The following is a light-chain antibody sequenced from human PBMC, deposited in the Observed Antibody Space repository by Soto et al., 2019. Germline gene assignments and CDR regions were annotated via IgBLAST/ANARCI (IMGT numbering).Light chain of an antibody. V-gene: IGKV3-20*01. CDR2: DAS. Sequence: EIVLTQSPGTLSLSPGERATLSCRASQSVRNSYLAWYQQKPGQAPRLLIYDASRGATGVPDRFSGSGSGTDFTLTISRVEPEDFAVYYCQQYGDSPCTFGQGTKLQIK. CDR1: QSVRNSY. CDR3: QQYGDSPCT. J-gene: IGKJ2*02.